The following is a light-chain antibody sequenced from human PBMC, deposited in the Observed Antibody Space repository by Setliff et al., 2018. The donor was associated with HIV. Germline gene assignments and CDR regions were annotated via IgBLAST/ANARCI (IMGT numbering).Light chain of an antibody. Sequence: QSVLAQPASVSGSPGQSITISCTGTSSDVGSYNLVSWYQQHPGKAPKVIIYEVSERPSGVSNRFSGSKSGNTASLTISGLQAGDEADYYCCSYAGSSTYVFGTGTKVTVL. CDR2: EVS. CDR3: CSYAGSSTYV. J-gene: IGLJ1*01. V-gene: IGLV2-23*02. CDR1: SSDVGSYNL.